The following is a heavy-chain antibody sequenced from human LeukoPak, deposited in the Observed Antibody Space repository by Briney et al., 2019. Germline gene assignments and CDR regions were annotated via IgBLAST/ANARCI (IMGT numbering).Heavy chain of an antibody. CDR2: ISFDGSRR. J-gene: IGHJ4*02. V-gene: IGHV3-30*03. CDR3: TRGFRYSFDY. CDR1: GFTFSDSG. Sequence: GGSLRLSCAASGFTFSDSGMHWVRQAPGKGLEWVAIISFDGSRRFYADSVRGRFTVSRDNSKNMLSLQMNSLRAEDTAVYYCTRGFRYSFDYWGQGALVTVSS. D-gene: IGHD3-10*01.